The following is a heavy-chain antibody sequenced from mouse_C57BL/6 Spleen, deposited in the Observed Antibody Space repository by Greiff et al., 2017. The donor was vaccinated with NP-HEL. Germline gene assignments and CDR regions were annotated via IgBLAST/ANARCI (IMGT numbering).Heavy chain of an antibody. D-gene: IGHD1-3*01. CDR3: VSEWVLKWENYAMDY. CDR1: GFSFNTYA. J-gene: IGHJ4*01. V-gene: IGHV10-1*01. CDR2: IRSKSNNYAT. Sequence: EVMLVESGGGLVQPKGSLKLSCAASGFSFNTYAMNWVRQAPGKGLEWVARIRSKSNNYATYYADSVKDRFTISRDDSESMLYLQMNNLKTEDTAMYYCVSEWVLKWENYAMDYWGQGTSVTVSS.